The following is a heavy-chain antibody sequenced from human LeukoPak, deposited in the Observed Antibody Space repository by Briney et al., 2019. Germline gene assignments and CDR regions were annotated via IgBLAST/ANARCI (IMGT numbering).Heavy chain of an antibody. V-gene: IGHV1-2*06. D-gene: IGHD3-9*01. CDR2: INPNSGGT. J-gene: IGHJ4*02. Sequence: APVKVSCKASGYTFTGYYMHWVRQAPGQGLEWMGRINPNSGGTNYAQKFQGRVTMTRNTSISTAYMELSSLRSEDTAVYYCARGPYYDILTGYLLDYWGQGTLVTVSS. CDR1: GYTFTGYY. CDR3: ARGPYYDILTGYLLDY.